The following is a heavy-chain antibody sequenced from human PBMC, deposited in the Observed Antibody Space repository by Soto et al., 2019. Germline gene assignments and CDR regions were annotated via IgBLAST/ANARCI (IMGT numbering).Heavy chain of an antibody. CDR2: INHSGST. Sequence: SETLSLTCAVYGGSFSGYYWSWIRQPPGKGLEWIGEINHSGSTNYNPSLKSRVTISVDTSKNQFSLKLSSVTAADTAVYYCARRLRTYYYYGMDVWGQGTTVTVSS. CDR3: ARRLRTYYYYGMDV. V-gene: IGHV4-34*01. J-gene: IGHJ6*02. CDR1: GGSFSGYY.